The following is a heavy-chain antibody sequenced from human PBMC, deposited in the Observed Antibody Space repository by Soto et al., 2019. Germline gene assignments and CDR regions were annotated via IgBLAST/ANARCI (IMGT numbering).Heavy chain of an antibody. Sequence: ASVKVSCKASGYTFTSYGISCVRQAPGQGLEWMGWISAYNGNTNYAQKLQGRVTMTTDTSTSTAYMELRSLRSDDTAVYYCARDYDILTGSEPMGYWGQGTLVTVSS. V-gene: IGHV1-18*01. CDR1: GYTFTSYG. CDR3: ARDYDILTGSEPMGY. J-gene: IGHJ4*02. D-gene: IGHD3-9*01. CDR2: ISAYNGNT.